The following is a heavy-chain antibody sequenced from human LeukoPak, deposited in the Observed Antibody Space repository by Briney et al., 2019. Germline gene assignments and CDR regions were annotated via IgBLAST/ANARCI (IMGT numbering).Heavy chain of an antibody. CDR2: INPNSGGT. D-gene: IGHD6-6*01. Sequence: ASVKVSCKASGYTFTGYYMHWVRQAPGQGLEWMGWINPNSGGTNYAQKFQGRVTMTRDTSISTAYMELSRLRSDDTAAYYCARVEYSSSAIDYWGQGTLVTVSS. J-gene: IGHJ4*02. CDR1: GYTFTGYY. CDR3: ARVEYSSSAIDY. V-gene: IGHV1-2*02.